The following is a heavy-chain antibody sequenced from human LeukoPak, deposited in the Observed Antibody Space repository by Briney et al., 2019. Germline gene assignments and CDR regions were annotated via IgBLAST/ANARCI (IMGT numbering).Heavy chain of an antibody. CDR1: GYSISSGYL. Sequence: SETLSLTCTVSGYSISSGYLWGWIRQPPGKGLEWIGSIYYSGSTYYNPSLKSRVTISVDTSKKQFSLKLSSVTAADTAVYYCARQVTGTTEYWFDPWGQGILVTVSS. CDR3: ARQVTGTTEYWFDP. CDR2: IYYSGST. V-gene: IGHV4-38-2*02. J-gene: IGHJ5*02. D-gene: IGHD1-20*01.